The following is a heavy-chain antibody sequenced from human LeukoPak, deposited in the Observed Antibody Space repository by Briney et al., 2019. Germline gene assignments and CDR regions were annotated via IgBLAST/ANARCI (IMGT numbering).Heavy chain of an antibody. Sequence: GGSLRLSCAASGFTFSSYSMNWVRQAPGKGLEWVSYISSSSSTIYYADSVKGRFIISRDNAKNSLYLQMNSLRAEDTAVYYCARTGNYYYYGMDVWGQGTTVTVSS. V-gene: IGHV3-48*04. CDR2: ISSSSSTI. CDR1: GFTFSSYS. J-gene: IGHJ6*02. CDR3: ARTGNYYYYGMDV.